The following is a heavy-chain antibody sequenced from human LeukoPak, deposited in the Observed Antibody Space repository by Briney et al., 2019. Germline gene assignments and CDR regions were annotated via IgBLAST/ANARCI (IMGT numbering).Heavy chain of an antibody. Sequence: ASVTVSCKSSVYTFTGYYMHWVRQAHGQGLEWMGWINPNSGDTNSAQKFQGRVIMTRDTSISTAYMELSSLRSDDTAVYYCAREAHTTGTSEKFDYWGQGTPVAVS. J-gene: IGHJ4*02. CDR3: AREAHTTGTSEKFDY. D-gene: IGHD1-1*01. CDR2: INPNSGDT. V-gene: IGHV1-2*02. CDR1: VYTFTGYY.